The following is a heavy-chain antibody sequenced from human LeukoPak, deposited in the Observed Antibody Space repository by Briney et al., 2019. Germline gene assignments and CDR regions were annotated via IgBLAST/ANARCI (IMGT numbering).Heavy chain of an antibody. J-gene: IGHJ4*02. CDR3: AKGGLYSGYDPRFDY. Sequence: GGSLRLSCAVSGFTFSDYYMSWLRQAPGKGLEWVSYITTSGSTVLYADSVKGRFTISRDNSKNTLYLQMNSLRAEDTAVYYCAKGGLYSGYDPRFDYWGQGTLVTVSS. CDR1: GFTFSDYY. D-gene: IGHD5-12*01. CDR2: ITTSGSTV. V-gene: IGHV3-11*01.